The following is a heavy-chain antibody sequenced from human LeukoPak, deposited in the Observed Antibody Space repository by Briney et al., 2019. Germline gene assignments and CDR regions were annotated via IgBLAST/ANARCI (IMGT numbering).Heavy chain of an antibody. V-gene: IGHV1-69*13. CDR3: ARGRAQYLLLRFDY. CDR1: GGTFSSYA. Sequence: SVKVSCKASGGTFSSYATSWVRQAPGQGLEWMGGINPIFGKANYAQKFQGRVTITADESTSTAYMELSSLRTEDTAVYYCARGRAQYLLLRFDYWGQGTLVTVSS. J-gene: IGHJ4*02. D-gene: IGHD2-2*01. CDR2: INPIFGKA.